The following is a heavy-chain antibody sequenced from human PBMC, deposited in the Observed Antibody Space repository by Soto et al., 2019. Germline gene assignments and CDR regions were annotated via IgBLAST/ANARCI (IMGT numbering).Heavy chain of an antibody. Sequence: VKVSCKASGGTFSSYAISWVRQAPGQGLEWMGGIIPIFGTANYAQKFQGRVTITADESTSTAYMELSSLRSEDTAVYYCARILTIFGVPYGMDVWGQGTTVTVSS. CDR2: IIPIFGTA. CDR3: ARILTIFGVPYGMDV. D-gene: IGHD3-3*01. J-gene: IGHJ6*02. V-gene: IGHV1-69*01. CDR1: GGTFSSYA.